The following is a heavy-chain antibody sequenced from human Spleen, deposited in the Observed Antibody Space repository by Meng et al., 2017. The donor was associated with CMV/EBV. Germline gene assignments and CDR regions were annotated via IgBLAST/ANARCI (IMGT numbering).Heavy chain of an antibody. J-gene: IGHJ3*01. CDR1: GFTFINYG. V-gene: IGHV3-23*01. D-gene: IGHD3-10*01. Sequence: GGSLRLSCEASGFTFINYGMTWVRQAPGRGLEWVSAISGGGGSPSYADSVRGRFTISRDNSKNTLYLQMTSLRAEDTAVYYCAKVALRFGWELIPDGAFDVWGHGTMVTVSS. CDR3: AKVALRFGWELIPDGAFDV. CDR2: ISGGGGSP.